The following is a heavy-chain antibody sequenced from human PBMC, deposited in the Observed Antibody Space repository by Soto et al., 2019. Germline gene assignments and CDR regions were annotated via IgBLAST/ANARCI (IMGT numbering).Heavy chain of an antibody. V-gene: IGHV4-59*01. CDR1: GGSISSYY. Sequence: SETLSLTCTVSGGSISSYYWSWIRQPPGKGLEWIGYIYYSGSTNYNPSLKSRVTISVDTSKNQFSLKLSSVTAADTAVYYCARDLWFGGQHVGPKWGQGTLVTVSS. J-gene: IGHJ4*02. D-gene: IGHD3-10*01. CDR2: IYYSGST. CDR3: ARDLWFGGQHVGPK.